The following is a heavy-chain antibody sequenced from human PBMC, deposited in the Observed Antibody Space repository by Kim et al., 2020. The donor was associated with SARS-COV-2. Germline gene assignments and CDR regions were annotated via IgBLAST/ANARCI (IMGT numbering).Heavy chain of an antibody. CDR3: ARAPPLYYYDSSGYGSDY. CDR1: GGSFSGYY. V-gene: IGHV4-34*01. CDR2: INHSGST. D-gene: IGHD3-22*01. Sequence: SETLSLTCAVYGGSFSGYYWSWIRQPPGKGLEWIGEINHSGSTNYNPSLKSRVTISVDTSKNQFSLKLSSVTAADTAVYYCARAPPLYYYDSSGYGSDYWGQGTLVTVSS. J-gene: IGHJ4*02.